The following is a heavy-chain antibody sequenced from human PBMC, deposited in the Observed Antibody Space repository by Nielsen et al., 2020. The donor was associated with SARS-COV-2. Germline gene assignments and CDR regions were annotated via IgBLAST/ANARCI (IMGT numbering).Heavy chain of an antibody. CDR2: ISYDGSNK. CDR1: GFTFSSYS. V-gene: IGHV3-30-3*01. J-gene: IGHJ3*02. CDR3: ARGVVHSSGRGTFDI. Sequence: GRSLRLSCAASGFTFSSYSMHWVRHVPGNGLEWVAVISYDGSNKYYADSVKGRFTISRDNSKNTLYLQMNSLGAEDTAVYYCARGVVHSSGRGTFDIWGQGTAVTVSS. D-gene: IGHD3-22*01.